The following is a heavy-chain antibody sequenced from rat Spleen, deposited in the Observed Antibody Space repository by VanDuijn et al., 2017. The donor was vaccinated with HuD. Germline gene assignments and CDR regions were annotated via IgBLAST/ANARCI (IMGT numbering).Heavy chain of an antibody. V-gene: IGHV5-27*01. CDR3: TTWDYYDNRFDY. J-gene: IGHJ2*01. D-gene: IGHD1-6*01. CDR1: GFTFNNYW. Sequence: EAQLVESGGGLVQPGRSLKLSCVASGFTFNNYWMSWTRQAPTKGLEWVAYISTAGSNTFYRDSVKGRFTISRDNDKSTLHLQMDSLRSEDTATYYCTTWDYYDNRFDYWGQGVMVTVSS. CDR2: ISTAGSNT.